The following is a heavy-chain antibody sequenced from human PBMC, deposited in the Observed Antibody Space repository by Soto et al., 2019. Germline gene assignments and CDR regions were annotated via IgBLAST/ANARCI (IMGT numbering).Heavy chain of an antibody. Sequence: QVQLVQSGAEVKKPGSSMKVSCKASGGTFSSYAFSWVRQAPGQGLEWLGGIIPVFGTSNYAQKFQGRVTIXXDXSXXTAYMELSSLRSEDTAVYYCASLPMHSRGWYAFDSWGQGTLVTVSS. D-gene: IGHD6-19*01. CDR2: IIPVFGTS. CDR1: GGTFSSYA. V-gene: IGHV1-69*12. CDR3: ASLPMHSRGWYAFDS. J-gene: IGHJ4*02.